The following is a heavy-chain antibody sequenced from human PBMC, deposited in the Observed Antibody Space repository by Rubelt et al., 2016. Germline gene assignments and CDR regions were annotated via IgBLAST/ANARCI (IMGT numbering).Heavy chain of an antibody. V-gene: IGHV4-39*07. CDR3: ARVHELTMVRGVIHWFDP. Sequence: QLQLQESGPGLVRPSETLSLTCTVSGGSISSSSYYWGWIRQPPGKGLEWIGSIYYSGSTYYNPSLNSRVTISVDTSKTHFSLKLSSVTAADTAVYYCARVHELTMVRGVIHWFDPWGQGTLVTVSS. CDR1: GGSISSSSYY. D-gene: IGHD3-10*01. CDR2: IYYSGST. J-gene: IGHJ5*02.